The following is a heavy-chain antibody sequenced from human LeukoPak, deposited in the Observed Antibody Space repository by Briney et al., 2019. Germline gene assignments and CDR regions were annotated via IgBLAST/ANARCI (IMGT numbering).Heavy chain of an antibody. CDR1: GGSISSSSYY. D-gene: IGHD3-16*02. J-gene: IGHJ5*02. CDR2: IYYSGST. CDR3: ARDREGITFGGVIVNNWFDP. Sequence: KPSETLSLTCTVSGGSISSSSYYWGWIRQPPGKGLEWIGSIYYSGSTYYNPSLKSRVTISVDTSKNQFSLKLSSVTAADTAVYYCARDREGITFGGVIVNNWFDPWGQGTLVTVSS. V-gene: IGHV4-39*07.